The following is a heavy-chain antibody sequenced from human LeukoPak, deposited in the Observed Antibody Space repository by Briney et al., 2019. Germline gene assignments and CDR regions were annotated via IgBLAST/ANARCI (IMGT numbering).Heavy chain of an antibody. CDR2: IYTSGST. V-gene: IGHV4-61*02. CDR1: GGSLSSGSYY. CDR3: ARVHYYDSSEPSPG. Sequence: PSQTLSLTCTVSGGSLSSGSYYWSWIRQPAGKGLEWIGRIYTSGSTNYNPSLKSRVTISVDTSKNQFSLKLSSVTAADTAVYYCARVHYYDSSEPSPGWGQGTLVTVSS. D-gene: IGHD3-22*01. J-gene: IGHJ4*02.